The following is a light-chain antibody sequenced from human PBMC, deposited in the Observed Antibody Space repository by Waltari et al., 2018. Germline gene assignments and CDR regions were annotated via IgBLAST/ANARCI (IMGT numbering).Light chain of an antibody. CDR3: QQYYTTPLT. J-gene: IGKJ4*01. V-gene: IGKV4-1*01. CDR2: WAS. CDR1: QTVFYSSNNKSF. Sequence: DIVMTQSPDSLAVSLGERAPLSCKSSQTVFYSSNNKSFLAWYQKKPRQPHKLLIYWASTRGFGVPDRFSGSGSGTHFTLTINNLQAEDVAVYYCQQYYTTPLTFGGGTKVEI.